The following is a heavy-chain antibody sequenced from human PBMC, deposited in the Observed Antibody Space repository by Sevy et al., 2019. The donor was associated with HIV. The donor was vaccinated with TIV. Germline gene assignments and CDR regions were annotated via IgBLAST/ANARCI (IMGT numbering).Heavy chain of an antibody. CDR2: ISWNSGSI. J-gene: IGHJ4*02. Sequence: GGSLRLSCAASGFTFDDYAMHWVRQAPGKGLEWVSGISWNSGSIGYADSVKGRFTISRDNAKNSLYLQMNSLRAEDTAWYYCAKEIEPGFGASCGFDYWGQGTLVTVSS. CDR1: GFTFDDYA. V-gene: IGHV3-9*01. D-gene: IGHD3-10*01. CDR3: AKEIEPGFGASCGFDY.